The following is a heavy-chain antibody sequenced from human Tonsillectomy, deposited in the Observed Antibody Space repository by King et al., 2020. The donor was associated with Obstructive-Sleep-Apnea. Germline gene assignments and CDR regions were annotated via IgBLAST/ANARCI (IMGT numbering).Heavy chain of an antibody. J-gene: IGHJ4*02. CDR1: GGSISSYY. Sequence: QLQESGPGLVKPSETLSLTCTVSGGSISSYYWSWIRQPPGKGLAWIGYIYYSGSTNYNPSLKSRVTISVDTSKNQFSLKLSSVTAADTAVYYCARVGCSGGSCYLDYWGQGTLVTVSS. CDR2: IYYSGST. CDR3: ARVGCSGGSCYLDY. V-gene: IGHV4-59*01. D-gene: IGHD2-15*01.